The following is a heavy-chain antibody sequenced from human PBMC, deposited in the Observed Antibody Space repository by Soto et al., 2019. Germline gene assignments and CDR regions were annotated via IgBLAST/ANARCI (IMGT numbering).Heavy chain of an antibody. Sequence: SETLSLTCAVSGGSISSSNWWSWVRQPPGKGLEWIGEIYHSGSTNYNPSLKSRVTISVDKSKNQFSLKLSSVTAADTAVYYCARDGIAVAHYFDDWGQGTLVTVSS. J-gene: IGHJ4*02. CDR3: ARDGIAVAHYFDD. D-gene: IGHD6-19*01. CDR1: GGSISSSNW. CDR2: IYHSGST. V-gene: IGHV4-4*02.